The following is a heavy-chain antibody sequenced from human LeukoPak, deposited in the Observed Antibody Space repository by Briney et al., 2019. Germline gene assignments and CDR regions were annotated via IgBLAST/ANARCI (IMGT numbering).Heavy chain of an antibody. D-gene: IGHD3-16*01. V-gene: IGHV3-23*01. J-gene: IGHJ1*01. Sequence: SGGSLRLSCAASGFTVSSNYMSWVRQAPGKGLEWVSGISPSGGITYYIDSVKGRFTISRDNSKNTVSLQMNSLRAEDTAVYYCAKDDDWGRYKHWGQGTLVTVSS. CDR1: GFTVSSNY. CDR2: ISPSGGIT. CDR3: AKDDDWGRYKH.